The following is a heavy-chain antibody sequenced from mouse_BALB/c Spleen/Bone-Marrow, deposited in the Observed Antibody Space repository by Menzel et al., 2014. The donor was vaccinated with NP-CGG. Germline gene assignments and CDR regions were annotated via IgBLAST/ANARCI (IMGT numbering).Heavy chain of an antibody. Sequence: EVQLVESGGGLVQPGGSLRLSCTTSGFTFTDYYMSWVRQPPGKALEWLAFIRNKAYGYTTEYSASVRGRFTISRDNSQSILCLQMNTLRAEDSATYYCARFPMDYWGQGTSVTVSS. V-gene: IGHV7-3*02. CDR2: IRNKAYGYTT. CDR3: ARFPMDY. CDR1: GFTFTDYY. J-gene: IGHJ4*01.